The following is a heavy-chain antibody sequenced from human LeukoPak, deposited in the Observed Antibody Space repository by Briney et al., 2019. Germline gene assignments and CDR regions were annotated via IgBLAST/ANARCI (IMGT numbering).Heavy chain of an antibody. CDR1: GFTFSSYW. D-gene: IGHD3-3*01. CDR3: AKNDFWSGYPYYYYYMDV. J-gene: IGHJ6*03. Sequence: PGGSLRLPCAASGFTFSSYWMSWVRQAPGKGLEWVANIKQDGSEKYYVDSVKGRFTISRDNAKNSLYLQMNSLRAEDTAVYYCAKNDFWSGYPYYYYYMDVWGKGTTVTVSS. V-gene: IGHV3-7*01. CDR2: IKQDGSEK.